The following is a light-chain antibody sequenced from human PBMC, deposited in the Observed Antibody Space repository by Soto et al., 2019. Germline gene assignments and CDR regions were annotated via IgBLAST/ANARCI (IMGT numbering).Light chain of an antibody. CDR1: QNISSF. V-gene: IGKV1-39*01. Sequence: DIQMTQSPSSLSASVGDRVTITCRASQNISSFLYWYQQKPGKAPKLLISAASILHSGVPSRFSGSGSGTDFTLSISSLQPEDFAIYYCQQSYNAPAFGGGTKVVIK. CDR2: AAS. J-gene: IGKJ4*01. CDR3: QQSYNAPA.